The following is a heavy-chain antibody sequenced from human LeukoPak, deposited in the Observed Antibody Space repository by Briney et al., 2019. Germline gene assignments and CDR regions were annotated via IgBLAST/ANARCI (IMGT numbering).Heavy chain of an antibody. CDR3: ARAWLSSSGTDAFDI. CDR1: GGSISSNY. V-gene: IGHV4-59*01. D-gene: IGHD3-22*01. Sequence: SETLSLTCTVSGGSISSNYWSWIRQPPGKGLEWIGYIYYSGSTNYNPSLKSRVTISVDTSKNQFSLKLSSVTAADTAVYYCARAWLSSSGTDAFDIWGQGTMVTVSS. CDR2: IYYSGST. J-gene: IGHJ3*02.